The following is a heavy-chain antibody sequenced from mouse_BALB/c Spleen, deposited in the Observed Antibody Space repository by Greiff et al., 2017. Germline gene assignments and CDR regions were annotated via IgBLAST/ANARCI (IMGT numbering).Heavy chain of an antibody. J-gene: IGHJ4*01. D-gene: IGHD2-3*01. Sequence: EVQLQQSGAELVKPGASVKLSCTASGFNIKDTYMHWVKQRPEQGLEWIGRIDPANGNTKYDPKFQGKATITADTSSNTAYLQLSSLTSEDTAVYYCASRWLLPYAMDYWGQGTSVTVSS. V-gene: IGHV14-3*02. CDR3: ASRWLLPYAMDY. CDR1: GFNIKDTY. CDR2: IDPANGNT.